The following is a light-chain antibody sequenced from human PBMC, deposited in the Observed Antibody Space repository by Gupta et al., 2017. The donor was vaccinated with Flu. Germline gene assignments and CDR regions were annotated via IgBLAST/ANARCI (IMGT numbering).Light chain of an antibody. CDR2: GAY. CDR3: RQYGKAGNT. V-gene: IGKV3-20*01. J-gene: IGKJ2*01. CDR1: QSISNNY. Sequence: GTLSESPGERGTLTRSARQSISNNYLNWYQQKPGQAPRLLIYGAYSRATGIPDRFSGSGSGTDFTLKISRVEAEDVGVYYCRQYGKAGNTFGQGTKLEIK.